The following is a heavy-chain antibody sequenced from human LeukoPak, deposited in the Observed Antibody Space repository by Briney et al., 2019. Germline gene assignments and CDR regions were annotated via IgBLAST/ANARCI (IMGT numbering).Heavy chain of an antibody. CDR3: AKEVENRFDI. CDR1: GFNFGGYA. CDR2: ITNSGSSI. J-gene: IGHJ3*02. Sequence: PGGSLRLSCVASGFNFGGYAMNWVRQAPGKGLEWISRITNSGSSIFYADSVKGRFIISRDNSRNMLYLQMNSLRAEDTAVYYCAKEVENRFDIWGQGTIVTVSS. V-gene: IGHV3-23*05. D-gene: IGHD5-24*01.